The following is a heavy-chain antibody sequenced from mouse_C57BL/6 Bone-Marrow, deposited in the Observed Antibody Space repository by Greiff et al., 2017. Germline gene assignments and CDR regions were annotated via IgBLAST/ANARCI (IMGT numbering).Heavy chain of an antibody. CDR2: IRNKVNGYTT. CDR3: ARALIYYDYDGTGYYFDY. J-gene: IGHJ2*01. CDR1: GFIFTCYY. D-gene: IGHD2-4*01. V-gene: IGHV7-3*01. Sequence: VELVESGGGLVQAWGFLSSPCGASGFIFTCYYMNWVRPAPGEAPEWLGFIRNKVNGYTTGYSASVKGRFTISRVNSQSILYLQMNVLRAEDSATYYCARALIYYDYDGTGYYFDYWGQGTTLTVSS.